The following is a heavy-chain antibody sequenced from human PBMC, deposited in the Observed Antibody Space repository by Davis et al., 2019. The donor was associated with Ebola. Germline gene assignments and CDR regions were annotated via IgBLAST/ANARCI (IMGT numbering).Heavy chain of an antibody. Sequence: GGSLRLSCAASGFVFRNYVMSWVRQAPGKGPEWVSTYGTSADTYYADSVKGRFTISRDNSKNTLYLQMNGLRVEDTAIYYCAKDNRNIWSEVWGQGTMVTVSS. CDR1: GFVFRNYV. CDR3: AKDNRNIWSEV. J-gene: IGHJ3*01. CDR2: GTSADT. V-gene: IGHV3-23*01. D-gene: IGHD2/OR15-2a*01.